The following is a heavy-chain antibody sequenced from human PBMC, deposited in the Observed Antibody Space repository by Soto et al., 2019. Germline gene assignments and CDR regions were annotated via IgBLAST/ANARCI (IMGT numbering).Heavy chain of an antibody. CDR1: GGSISSGGYY. J-gene: IGHJ6*03. V-gene: IGHV4-31*03. CDR2: IYYSGST. D-gene: IGHD2-2*02. Sequence: NPSETLSLTCTVSGGSISSGGYYWSWIRQHPGKGLEWIGYIYYSGSTYYNPSLKSRVTISVDTSKNQFSLKLSSVTAADTAVYYCARSPIEYCSSTSCYSSDYYYYMDVWGKGTTVTVSS. CDR3: ARSPIEYCSSTSCYSSDYYYYMDV.